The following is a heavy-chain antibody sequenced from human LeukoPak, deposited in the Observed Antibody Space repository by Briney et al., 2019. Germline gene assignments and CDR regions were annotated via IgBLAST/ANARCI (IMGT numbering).Heavy chain of an antibody. CDR3: ARVCRSTSCYTGSRRDY. V-gene: IGHV4-34*01. Sequence: PSETLSLTCAVYGVSFSGYYWSWIRQPPGKGLEWIGEINHSGSTNYNPSLKSRVTISVDTSKNQFSLKLSSVTAADTAVYYCARVCRSTSCYTGSRRDYWGQGTLVTVSS. D-gene: IGHD2-2*02. J-gene: IGHJ4*02. CDR2: INHSGST. CDR1: GVSFSGYY.